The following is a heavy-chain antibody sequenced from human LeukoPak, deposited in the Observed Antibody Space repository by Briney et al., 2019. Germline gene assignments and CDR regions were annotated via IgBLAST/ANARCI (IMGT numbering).Heavy chain of an antibody. CDR1: GFSLSTSGMC. Sequence: SGPALVKPTQTLTLTCTFSGFSLSTSGMCVSWIRQPPGKALEWLARIDWDDDKYYSTSLKTRLTISRDTSKNQMVLTMTNMDPVDTATYYCARMRRYYDSSGYPDYWGQGTLVTVSS. CDR2: IDWDDDK. CDR3: ARMRRYYDSSGYPDY. V-gene: IGHV2-70*11. J-gene: IGHJ4*02. D-gene: IGHD3-22*01.